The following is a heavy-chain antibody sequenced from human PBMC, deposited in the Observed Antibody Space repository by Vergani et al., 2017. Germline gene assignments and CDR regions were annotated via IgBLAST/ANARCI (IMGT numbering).Heavy chain of an antibody. CDR2: ISGSGGST. CDR1: GFTFSSYA. J-gene: IGHJ4*02. D-gene: IGHD5-24*01. CDR3: AKGRDGYSNFDC. Sequence: EVQLLESGGGLVQPGGSLRLSCAASGFTFSSYAMSWVRQAPGKGLEWVSAISGSGGSTYYADSVKGRFTISRDNSKNTLYLQMNSLRAEDTAVFYGAKGRDGYSNFDCWRQGTLVTVSS. V-gene: IGHV3-23*01.